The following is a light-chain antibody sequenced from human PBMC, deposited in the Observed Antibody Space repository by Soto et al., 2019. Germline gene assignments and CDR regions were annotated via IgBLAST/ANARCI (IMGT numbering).Light chain of an antibody. V-gene: IGLV2-14*03. CDR3: SSYTTSNTRQIV. CDR2: DVS. Sequence: QSDLTQPASVSGSPGQSSTISCTGTSSDVGGYNYVSWYQHHPGKAPKLLIYDVSNRPSGVSNRFSGSKSDNTASLTISGLQPEDEADYYCSSYTTSNTRQIVFGTGTKVTVL. CDR1: SSDVGGYNY. J-gene: IGLJ1*01.